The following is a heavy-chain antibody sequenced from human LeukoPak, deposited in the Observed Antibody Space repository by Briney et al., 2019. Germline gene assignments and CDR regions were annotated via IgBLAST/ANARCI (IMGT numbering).Heavy chain of an antibody. D-gene: IGHD3-10*01. CDR3: AKDARFGELLVGKSYYFDY. Sequence: PGGSLRLSCAASGFTFSSYGMHWVRQAPAKGLERVAVIWYDGSNKYYADSVKGRFTISRDNPKNTLYLQMYTLRAADTALYYCAKDARFGELLVGKSYYFDYWGQGTLVTVYS. V-gene: IGHV3-33*06. CDR2: IWYDGSNK. J-gene: IGHJ4*02. CDR1: GFTFSSYG.